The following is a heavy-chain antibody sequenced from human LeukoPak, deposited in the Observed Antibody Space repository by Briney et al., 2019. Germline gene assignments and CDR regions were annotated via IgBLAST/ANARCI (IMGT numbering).Heavy chain of an antibody. CDR3: ARDHRYCSGSSCYSDAFDI. CDR1: GGSISSYC. Sequence: SETLSLTCTVSGGSISSYCWTWIRQPPGKGLEWIGYISYSGSTNYNPSLKSRVTISVDTSKNQFSLKLSSVTAADTAVYYCARDHRYCSGSSCYSDAFDIWGQGTVVTVSS. CDR2: ISYSGST. V-gene: IGHV4-59*01. D-gene: IGHD2-15*01. J-gene: IGHJ3*02.